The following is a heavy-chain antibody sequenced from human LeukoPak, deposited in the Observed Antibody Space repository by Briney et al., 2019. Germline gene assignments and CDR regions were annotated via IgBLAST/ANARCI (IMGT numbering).Heavy chain of an antibody. CDR1: GFTFTTYS. Sequence: GGSLRLSCEASGFTFTTYSMTWVRQAPGKGLEWVSIISSGSSAIFSADALKGRFTISRDDAKNLLYLDMNSLRAEDTAVYYCARDQGGITRYWGQGTLVTVSS. J-gene: IGHJ4*02. CDR3: ARDQGGITRY. V-gene: IGHV3-21*01. CDR2: ISSGSSAI. D-gene: IGHD3-10*01.